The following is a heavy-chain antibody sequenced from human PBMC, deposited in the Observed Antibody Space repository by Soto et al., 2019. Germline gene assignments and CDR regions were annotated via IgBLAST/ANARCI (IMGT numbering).Heavy chain of an antibody. J-gene: IGHJ3*02. Sequence: QVQLVESGGGLVKPGGSLRLSCAASGFTFSDYYMSWIRQAPGKGREWVSYISSSSSYTNYADSVKGRFTISRDNAKNSLYLQMNSLRAEDTAVYYCAREGVVVATSAFDIWGQGTMVTVSS. D-gene: IGHD2-15*01. CDR3: AREGVVVATSAFDI. CDR2: ISSSSSYT. CDR1: GFTFSDYY. V-gene: IGHV3-11*06.